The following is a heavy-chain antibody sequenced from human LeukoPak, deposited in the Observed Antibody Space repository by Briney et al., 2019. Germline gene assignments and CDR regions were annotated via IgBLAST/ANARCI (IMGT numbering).Heavy chain of an antibody. CDR2: IYSGGST. CDR1: GFTVSSNY. D-gene: IGHD4-17*01. V-gene: IGHV3-53*01. CDR3: ARIYGDYTYYYYYMDV. Sequence: GGSLRLSCAASGFTVSSNYMSWVRQPPGKGLEWVSVIYSGGSTYYADSVKGRFTISRDNSKNTLYLQMNSLRAEDTAVYYCARIYGDYTYYYYYMDVWGKGTTVTVSS. J-gene: IGHJ6*03.